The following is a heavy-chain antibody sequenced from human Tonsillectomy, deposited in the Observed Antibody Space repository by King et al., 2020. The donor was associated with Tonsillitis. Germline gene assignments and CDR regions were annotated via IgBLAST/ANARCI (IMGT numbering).Heavy chain of an antibody. V-gene: IGHV4-39*01. J-gene: IGHJ4*02. CDR3: ARLGAQSWYLYYFDY. Sequence: LQLQESGPGLVKPSETLSLTCTVSGGSISSSSYYWGWIRQPPGKGLEWIGSIYYSGSTYYNPSLKSRVTISVDTSKNQFSLKLSSVTAADTAVYYCARLGAQSWYLYYFDYWGQGTLVTVSS. CDR2: IYYSGST. CDR1: GGSISSSSYY. D-gene: IGHD6-13*01.